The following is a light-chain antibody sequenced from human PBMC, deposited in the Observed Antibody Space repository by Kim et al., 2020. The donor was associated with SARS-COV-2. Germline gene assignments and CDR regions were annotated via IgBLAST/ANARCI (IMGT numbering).Light chain of an antibody. J-gene: IGKJ2*03. CDR1: QSVSSN. Sequence: EIVMTQSPATLSVSPGERATLSCRASQSVSSNLAWYQQKPGQAPRLLIYGASTRATGIPARFSGSGSGTDFTLTISRLEPEDFAVYYCQQYGSSPLYSFGQGTKLEI. V-gene: IGKV3-15*01. CDR3: QQYGSSPLYS. CDR2: GAS.